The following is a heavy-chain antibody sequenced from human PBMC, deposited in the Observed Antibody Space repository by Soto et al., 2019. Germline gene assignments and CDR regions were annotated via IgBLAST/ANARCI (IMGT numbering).Heavy chain of an antibody. V-gene: IGHV3-23*01. CDR1: GFIFSNYD. Sequence: EVQLLESGGGLVQPGGSLRLSCAASGFIFSNYDMSWVRLAPGKGLEWVSVIGTSGGGTYYADSVKGRFTISRDNSKNTVYLQMSSLRAEDTAIYMCVRHAKLTSVTANVGYYYGLDIWGPGTTVTISS. D-gene: IGHD4-4*01. J-gene: IGHJ6*02. CDR2: IGTSGGGT. CDR3: VRHAKLTSVTANVGYYYGLDI.